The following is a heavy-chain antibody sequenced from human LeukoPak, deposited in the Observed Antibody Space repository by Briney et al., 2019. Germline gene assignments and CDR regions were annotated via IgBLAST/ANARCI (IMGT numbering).Heavy chain of an antibody. V-gene: IGHV3-23*01. Sequence: PGGSLRLSCAASGFTFSTYAMSWVRQAPGKGLEWVSGISGSGGSTYYADSVKGRFTISRDNFKDTVYLEMNRLRAEDTAVYYCAKEQIDYYDTSGDYYYFYGMDVWGQGTTVTVSS. CDR3: AKEQIDYYDTSGDYYYFYGMDV. CDR2: ISGSGGST. J-gene: IGHJ6*02. CDR1: GFTFSTYA. D-gene: IGHD3-22*01.